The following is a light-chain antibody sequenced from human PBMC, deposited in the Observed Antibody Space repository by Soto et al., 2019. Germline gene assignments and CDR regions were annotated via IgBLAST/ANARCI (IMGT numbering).Light chain of an antibody. CDR3: CSYAGSNYYV. Sequence: QSALTQPASVSGSPGQSITISCTGTSSDVGSYNLVSWYQQHPGKPPKLMIYEGTKRPSGVSNRFSGSRSGNTASLTISGLQAEDETDYYCCSYAGSNYYVFGTGTKLTVL. CDR2: EGT. CDR1: SSDVGSYNL. J-gene: IGLJ1*01. V-gene: IGLV2-23*01.